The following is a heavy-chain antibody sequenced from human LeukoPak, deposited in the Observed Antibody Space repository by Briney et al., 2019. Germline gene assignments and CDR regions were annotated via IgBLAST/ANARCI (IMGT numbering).Heavy chain of an antibody. CDR2: IYPGDSDT. J-gene: IGHJ4*02. CDR1: GYSFASYW. Sequence: GESLKISCKGSGYSFASYWIXWVRXMPGKXLEWMGIIYPGDSDTRYSPSFQSQVTISADKSISTAYLQWSSLKASDTAIYYCARQWGDCSSTSCYSAYWGQGILVTVSS. V-gene: IGHV5-51*01. D-gene: IGHD2-2*01. CDR3: ARQWGDCSSTSCYSAY.